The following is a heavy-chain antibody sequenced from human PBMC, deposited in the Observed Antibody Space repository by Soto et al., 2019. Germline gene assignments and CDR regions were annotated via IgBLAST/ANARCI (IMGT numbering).Heavy chain of an antibody. V-gene: IGHV4-39*01. CDR3: ARHWPVERYCSGGSCSTDNWFDP. CDR2: IYYSGST. D-gene: IGHD2-15*01. J-gene: IGHJ5*02. Sequence: SETLSLTCTVSGGSISSSSYYWGWIRQPPGKGLEWIGSIYYSGSTYYNPSLKSRVTISVDTSKNQFSLKLSSVTAADTAVYYCARHWPVERYCSGGSCSTDNWFDPWGQGTLVTVSS. CDR1: GGSISSSSYY.